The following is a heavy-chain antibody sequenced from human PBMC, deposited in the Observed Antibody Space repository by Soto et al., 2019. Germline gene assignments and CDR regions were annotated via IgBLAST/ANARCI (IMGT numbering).Heavy chain of an antibody. CDR3: ARGYDFWSGYPCV. CDR1: GFTVSSYI. J-gene: IGHJ6*04. Sequence: GSLGLYCAASGFTVSSYIINWVRQAPGKGLEWVSSISSSSSYIYYADSVKGRFTISRDNAKNSLYLQMNSLRAEDTAVYYCARGYDFWSGYPCVWGKGTTVTVSS. V-gene: IGHV3-21*01. D-gene: IGHD3-3*01. CDR2: ISSSSSYI.